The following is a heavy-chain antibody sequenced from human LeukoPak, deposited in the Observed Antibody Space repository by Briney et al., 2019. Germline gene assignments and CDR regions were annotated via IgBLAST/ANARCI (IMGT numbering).Heavy chain of an antibody. Sequence: GGSLRLSCAASGFTFSSYSMNWVRQAPGKGLEWVSYISSSSSTIYYADSVKGRFTISRDNAKNSLYLQMNSLRAEDTAVYYCARVSGITMIVVLKHDAFDIWGQGTMVTVSS. J-gene: IGHJ3*02. CDR3: ARVSGITMIVVLKHDAFDI. CDR1: GFTFSSYS. CDR2: ISSSSSTI. V-gene: IGHV3-48*01. D-gene: IGHD3-22*01.